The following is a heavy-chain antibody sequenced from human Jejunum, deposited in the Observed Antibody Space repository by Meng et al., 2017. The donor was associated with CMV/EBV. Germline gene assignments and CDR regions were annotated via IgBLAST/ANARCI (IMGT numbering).Heavy chain of an antibody. V-gene: IGHV1-69*04. D-gene: IGHD5-24*01. Sequence: CKTSGVNFTNYGITWVRPVPGQGLEWMGRIIPVLGVAHYAQEFQGRVTITADKSTGTGYMELRSLRSGDTAVYFCAYVGAFTYGYEYWGQGSLVTVSS. CDR2: IIPVLGVA. J-gene: IGHJ4*02. CDR1: GVNFTNYG. CDR3: AYVGAFTYGYEY.